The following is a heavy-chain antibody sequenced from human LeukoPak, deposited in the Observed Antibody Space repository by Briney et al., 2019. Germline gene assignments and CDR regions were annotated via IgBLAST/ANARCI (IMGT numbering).Heavy chain of an antibody. D-gene: IGHD5-24*01. V-gene: IGHV3-30*02. J-gene: IGHJ3*02. Sequence: GGSLRPSCAASGSTFHSYGVHWVRQAPGKGLEWVAFIRYDGNNTDYADSVKGRFTISRDNSKNTVYLQMNSLRVEDTAVHYCTKGATIGAFDIWGQGTMVTVSS. CDR3: TKGATIGAFDI. CDR1: GSTFHSYG. CDR2: IRYDGNNT.